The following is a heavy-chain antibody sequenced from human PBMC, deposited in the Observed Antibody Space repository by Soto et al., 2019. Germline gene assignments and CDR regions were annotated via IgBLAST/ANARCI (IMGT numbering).Heavy chain of an antibody. CDR3: ATGAKRLYDYYDSSGSPYYLDY. Sequence: GGSLRLSCAASGFTFSDYYMSWIRQAPGKGLEWVSYISSSGSTIYYADSVKGRFTISRDNAKNSLYLQMNSLRAEDTAVYYCATGAKRLYDYYDSSGSPYYLDYWGQGTLVTVSS. J-gene: IGHJ4*02. V-gene: IGHV3-11*01. CDR1: GFTFSDYY. CDR2: ISSSGSTI. D-gene: IGHD3-22*01.